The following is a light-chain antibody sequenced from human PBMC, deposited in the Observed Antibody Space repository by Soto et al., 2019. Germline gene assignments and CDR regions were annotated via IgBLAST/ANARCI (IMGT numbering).Light chain of an antibody. J-gene: IGKJ1*01. Sequence: EIVMTQSPATLAGSPGETVTLSCRASQSLGGNLAWYQQKPGQAPRLLIFRASTRATGVPARFSGRGSGTESTLTISGLQSEDFAVYYCQQYSKWPPWTFGPGTKVEIK. V-gene: IGKV3-15*01. CDR3: QQYSKWPPWT. CDR2: RAS. CDR1: QSLGGN.